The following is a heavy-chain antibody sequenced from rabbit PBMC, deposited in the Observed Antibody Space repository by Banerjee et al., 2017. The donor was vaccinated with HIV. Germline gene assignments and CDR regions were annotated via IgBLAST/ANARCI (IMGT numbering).Heavy chain of an antibody. J-gene: IGHJ4*01. D-gene: IGHD2-1*01. V-gene: IGHV1S40*01. CDR2: IATGSSGST. Sequence: QSLEESGGDLVKPGASLTLTCTASGFSFSSSYWICWVRQAPGKGLEWIACIATGSSGSTYYASWAKGRFTITKPSSTTVTLQMTSLTAADTATYICARDIYGESAIYFDLWGPGTLVTVS. CDR1: GFSFSSSYW. CDR3: ARDIYGESAIYFDL.